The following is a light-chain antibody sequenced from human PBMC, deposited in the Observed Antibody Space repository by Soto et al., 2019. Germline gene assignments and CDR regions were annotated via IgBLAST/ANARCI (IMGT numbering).Light chain of an antibody. CDR3: QQSYSVPFT. J-gene: IGKJ3*01. CDR1: QSIDTF. CDR2: AAS. Sequence: DMQMTQSPSSLSASVGDRVTITCRSSQSIDTFLNWYQQKPGRAPNLLIYAASILQSGVPSRFSGRGSGTDFTLTISSLQPEDFATYYCQQSYSVPFTFGPGTKVDI. V-gene: IGKV1-39*01.